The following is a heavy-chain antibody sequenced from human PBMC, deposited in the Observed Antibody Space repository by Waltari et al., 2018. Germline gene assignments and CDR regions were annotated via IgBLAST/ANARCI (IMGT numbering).Heavy chain of an antibody. D-gene: IGHD3-22*01. CDR3: AKSDYYDSSIGAFDI. Sequence: EVQLVESGGGLVQPGRSLRLSCAAPGYPPGYRAMHWVREGPGKGLEWVAGIFPSGERTGYADSVKGRFTISRDNAKNSLFLQMNSLRAEDTALYYCAKSDYYDSSIGAFDIWGQGTMVTVSS. J-gene: IGHJ3*02. CDR1: GYPPGYRA. CDR2: IFPSGERT. V-gene: IGHV3-9*02.